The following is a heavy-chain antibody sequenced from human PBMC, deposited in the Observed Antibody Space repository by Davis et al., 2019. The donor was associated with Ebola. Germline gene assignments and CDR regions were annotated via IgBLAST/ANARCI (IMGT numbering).Heavy chain of an antibody. J-gene: IGHJ4*02. CDR3: ARGPRDYYDSSGLDY. CDR2: IYYSGST. CDR1: GGSISNYY. V-gene: IGHV4-59*01. Sequence: MPSETLSLTCTVSGGSISNYYWSWIRQPPGKGLEWIGYIYYSGSTNYNPSLKSRVTISVDTSKNQFSLKLSSVTAADTAVYYCARGPRDYYDSSGLDYWGQGTLVTVSS. D-gene: IGHD3-22*01.